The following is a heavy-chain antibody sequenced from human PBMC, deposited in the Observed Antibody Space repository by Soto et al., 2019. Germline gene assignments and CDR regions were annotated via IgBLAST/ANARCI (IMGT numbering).Heavy chain of an antibody. V-gene: IGHV3-53*01. J-gene: IGHJ1*01. CDR1: GFTVSGNY. Sequence: GGSLRLSCAASGFTVSGNYMTWVRQAPGKGLEWVSLTYPAGDTYYADSVKGRFTISRDNSKNTLYLQMNSLRAEDTAVYYCARARDYASSWGQGSLVTVSS. D-gene: IGHD3-16*01. CDR3: ARARDYASS. CDR2: TYPAGDT.